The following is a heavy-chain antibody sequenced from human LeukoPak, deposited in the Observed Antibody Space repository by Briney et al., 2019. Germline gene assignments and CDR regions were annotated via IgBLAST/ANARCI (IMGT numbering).Heavy chain of an antibody. Sequence: SETLSLTCTVPGGSISSYYWSWIRQPPGKGLEWIGYIYYSGSTNYNPSLKSRVTISVDTSKNQFSLKLSSVTAADTAVYYCARIKDYLYGMDVWGQGTTVTVSS. D-gene: IGHD4-11*01. J-gene: IGHJ6*02. V-gene: IGHV4-59*01. CDR1: GGSISSYY. CDR2: IYYSGST. CDR3: ARIKDYLYGMDV.